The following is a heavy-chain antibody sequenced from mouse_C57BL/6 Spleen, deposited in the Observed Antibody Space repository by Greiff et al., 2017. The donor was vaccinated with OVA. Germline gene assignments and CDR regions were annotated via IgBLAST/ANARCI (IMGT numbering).Heavy chain of an antibody. V-gene: IGHV1-59*01. Sequence: QVQLQQPGAELVRPGTSVKLSCKASGYTFTSYWMHWVKQRPGQGLEWIGVIDPSDSYTNYNQKFKGKATLTVDTSSSTAYMQLSSLTSADSAVDDCARGDLGGTVVMDYWGQGTSVTVSS. CDR1: GYTFTSYW. CDR3: ARGDLGGTVVMDY. D-gene: IGHD1-1*02. J-gene: IGHJ4*01. CDR2: IDPSDSYT.